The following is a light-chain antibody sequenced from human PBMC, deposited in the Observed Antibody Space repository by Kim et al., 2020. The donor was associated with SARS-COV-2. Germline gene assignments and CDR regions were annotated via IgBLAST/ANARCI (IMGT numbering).Light chain of an antibody. Sequence: ATINCKSSQSALYTSNNKNYLAWYQQKPGQPPKLLIYWASTRESGVPDRFSGSGSGTDFTLTISSLQAEDVAVYYCQQYYSTPLTFGGGTKVDIK. CDR3: QQYYSTPLT. CDR1: QSALYTSNNKNY. J-gene: IGKJ4*01. CDR2: WAS. V-gene: IGKV4-1*01.